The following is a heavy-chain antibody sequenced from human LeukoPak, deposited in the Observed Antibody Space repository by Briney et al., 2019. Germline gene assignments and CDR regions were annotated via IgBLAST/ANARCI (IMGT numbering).Heavy chain of an antibody. CDR3: AIQAGGYYQPLDF. V-gene: IGHV3-23*01. Sequence: GESLKISCAASGFTFSTYAMSWVRQAPGKGLEWVSTISRSGDSTYYADSVRGRFTISRDISKSTLYLEMSSLRAEDTAVYYCAIQAGGYYQPLDFWGQGTLVTVSS. CDR1: GFTFSTYA. J-gene: IGHJ4*02. CDR2: ISRSGDST. D-gene: IGHD3-22*01.